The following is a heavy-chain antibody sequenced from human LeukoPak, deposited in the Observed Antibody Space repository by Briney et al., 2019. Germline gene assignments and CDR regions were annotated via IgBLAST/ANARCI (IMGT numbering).Heavy chain of an antibody. CDR1: GYRFTSYW. J-gene: IGHJ4*02. CDR2: ISPGDSDT. V-gene: IGHV5-51*01. Sequence: GESLKISCTTSGYRFTSYWIGWVRQMPGKVLEWMGIISPGDSDTRYSPSFQGQVIISADKSITAAYVQWSSLKASDTAMYYCASQLRLGGLSEPFDYWGQGTLVTVSS. D-gene: IGHD3-16*02. CDR3: ASQLRLGGLSEPFDY.